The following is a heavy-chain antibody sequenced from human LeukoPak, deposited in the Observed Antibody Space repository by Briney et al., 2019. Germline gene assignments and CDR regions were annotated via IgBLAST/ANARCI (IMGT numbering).Heavy chain of an antibody. J-gene: IGHJ4*02. D-gene: IGHD3-22*01. CDR1: GGSISSGGYS. V-gene: IGHV4-30-2*01. CDR2: TYHSGST. CDR3: ARIYDSSGYYYFDY. Sequence: SETLSLTCAVSGGSISSGGYSWSWIRQPPGKGLEWIGYTYHSGSTYYNPSLKSRVTISVDRSKNQFSLKLSSVTAADTAVYYCARIYDSSGYYYFDYWGQGTLVTVSS.